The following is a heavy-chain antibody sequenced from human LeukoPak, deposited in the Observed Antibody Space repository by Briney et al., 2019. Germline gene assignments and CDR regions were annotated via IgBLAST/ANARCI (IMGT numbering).Heavy chain of an antibody. Sequence: PGGSLRLSCAASGFTFSSYTMNWVRQAPGKGLEWVSGINDSGDNTQYADSVKGRFTTSRDNSKNTLYLQMNSLRVEDTAVYYCAKAYGGSFFDYWGQGTLVTVSS. CDR1: GFTFSSYT. V-gene: IGHV3-23*01. CDR2: INDSGDNT. J-gene: IGHJ4*02. CDR3: AKAYGGSFFDY. D-gene: IGHD1-26*01.